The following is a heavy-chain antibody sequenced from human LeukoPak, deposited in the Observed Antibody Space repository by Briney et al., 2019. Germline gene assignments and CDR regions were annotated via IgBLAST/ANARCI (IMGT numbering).Heavy chain of an antibody. J-gene: IGHJ6*02. Sequence: PGGSLRLSCAASGFTFSSYSMTWVRQAPGKGLEWVSSISSSSSYIYYADSVKGRFTISRDNAKNSLYLQMNSLRAEDTAVYYCARGPGEWLLYRSPTRYYGMDVWGQGTTVTVSS. D-gene: IGHD3-3*01. CDR2: ISSSSSYI. CDR1: GFTFSSYS. V-gene: IGHV3-21*01. CDR3: ARGPGEWLLYRSPTRYYGMDV.